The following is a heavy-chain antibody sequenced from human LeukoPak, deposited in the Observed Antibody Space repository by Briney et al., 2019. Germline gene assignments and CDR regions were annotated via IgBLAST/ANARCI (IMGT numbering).Heavy chain of an antibody. J-gene: IGHJ5*02. D-gene: IGHD3-22*01. CDR2: IIPIFGTA. V-gene: IGHV1-69*05. CDR1: GGTFSSYA. Sequence: SVKVSCKASGGTFSSYAISWVRQAPGQGLEWMGGIIPIFGTANYAQKFQGRVTITTDESTSTAYMELSSLRSEDTAVYYCARVPYYYDSSPIGWFDPWGQGTLVTVSS. CDR3: ARVPYYYDSSPIGWFDP.